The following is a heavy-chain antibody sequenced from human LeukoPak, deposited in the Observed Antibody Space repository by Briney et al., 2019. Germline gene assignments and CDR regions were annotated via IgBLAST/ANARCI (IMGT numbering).Heavy chain of an antibody. CDR1: GGSFSGYY. D-gene: IGHD5-18*01. CDR2: INHSGST. V-gene: IGHV4-34*01. CDR3: ARVGIQLWLRYFDY. J-gene: IGHJ4*02. Sequence: PSGTLSLTCAVSGGSFSGYYWSWIRQPPGKGLEWIGEINHSGSTNYNPSLKSRVTISVDTSKNQFSLKLSSVTAADTAVYYCARVGIQLWLRYFDYWGQGTLVTVSS.